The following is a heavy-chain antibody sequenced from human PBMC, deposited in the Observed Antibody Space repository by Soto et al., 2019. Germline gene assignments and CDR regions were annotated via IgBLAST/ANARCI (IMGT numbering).Heavy chain of an antibody. CDR2: IRSKAYGGTT. D-gene: IGHD4-17*01. Sequence: SLKISCTASGFTFGDYAMSWFRQAPGKGLEWVGFIRSKAYGGTTEYAASVKGRFTISRDDSKSIAYLQMNSLKTEDTAVYYCTRVAVTTSRDRLDYWGQGTLVTVSS. CDR3: TRVAVTTSRDRLDY. V-gene: IGHV3-49*03. J-gene: IGHJ4*02. CDR1: GFTFGDYA.